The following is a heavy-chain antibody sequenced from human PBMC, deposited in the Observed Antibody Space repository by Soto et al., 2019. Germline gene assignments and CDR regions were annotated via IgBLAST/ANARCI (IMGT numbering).Heavy chain of an antibody. CDR3: ARGRGYSYGIDY. D-gene: IGHD5-18*01. J-gene: IGHJ4*02. CDR2: IFYNGSP. CDR1: GGSINNNHYD. Sequence: TLSLPFTVSGGSINNNHYDWGFVRQPPGKGLEWIAYIFYNGSPYYNPSLKSRVTISVDTSKNQFSLKLNSVTAADTAVYYCARGRGYSYGIDYWGQGTPVTVSS. V-gene: IGHV4-30-4*08.